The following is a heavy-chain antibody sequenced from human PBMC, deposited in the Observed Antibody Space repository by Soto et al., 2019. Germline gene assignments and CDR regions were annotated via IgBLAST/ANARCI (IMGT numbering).Heavy chain of an antibody. Sequence: EVQLVESGGGLVQPGRSLRLSCAASGFTFDDYAMHWVRQVPGKGLEWVSGISWNSGSIGYADSVKGRFTISRDNAKNSLYLQMNNLRAEDTALYYCAKDVYYYYGMDVWGQGTTVTVSS. CDR3: AKDVYYYYGMDV. CDR2: ISWNSGSI. V-gene: IGHV3-9*01. CDR1: GFTFDDYA. J-gene: IGHJ6*02.